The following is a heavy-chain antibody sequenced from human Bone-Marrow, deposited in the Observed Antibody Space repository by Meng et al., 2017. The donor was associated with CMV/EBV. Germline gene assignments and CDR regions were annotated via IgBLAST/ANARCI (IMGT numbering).Heavy chain of an antibody. CDR2: IYYSGST. Sequence: ESLKISCTVSGGSVSSGSYYWSWIRQPPGKGLEWIGYIYYSGSTNYNPSLKSRVTISVDTSKNQFSLKLSSVTAADTAVYYCARELSASSSWDYYFDYWGQGTLVTVSS. V-gene: IGHV4-61*01. D-gene: IGHD6-13*01. CDR3: ARELSASSSWDYYFDY. CDR1: GGSVSSGSYY. J-gene: IGHJ4*02.